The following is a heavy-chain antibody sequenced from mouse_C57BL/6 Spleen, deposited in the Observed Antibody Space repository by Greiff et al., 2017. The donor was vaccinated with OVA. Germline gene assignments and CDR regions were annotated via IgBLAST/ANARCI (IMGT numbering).Heavy chain of an antibody. Sequence: VQLQQSDAELVKPGASVKISCKVSGYTFTDHTIHWMKQRPEQGLEWIGYIYPRDGSTKYNEKFKGKATLTADKSSSTAYMQLNSLTSEDSAVYFCARPLYYGTPPWYFDVWGTGTTVTVSS. CDR2: IYPRDGST. J-gene: IGHJ1*03. D-gene: IGHD1-1*01. V-gene: IGHV1-78*01. CDR1: GYTFTDHT. CDR3: ARPLYYGTPPWYFDV.